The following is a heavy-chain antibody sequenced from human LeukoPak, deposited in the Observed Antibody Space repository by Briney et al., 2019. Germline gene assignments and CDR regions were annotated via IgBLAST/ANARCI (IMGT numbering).Heavy chain of an antibody. CDR2: IYYSGST. CDR1: GGSISSSSYY. Sequence: PSETLSLTCTVSGGSISSSSYYWGWLRQPPGKGLEWIGSIYYSGSTYYNPSLKSRVTISVDTSKNQFSLKLSSVTAADTAVYYCARGGFYGDYAHVFDIWGQGTMVTVSS. D-gene: IGHD4-17*01. V-gene: IGHV4-39*01. J-gene: IGHJ3*02. CDR3: ARGGFYGDYAHVFDI.